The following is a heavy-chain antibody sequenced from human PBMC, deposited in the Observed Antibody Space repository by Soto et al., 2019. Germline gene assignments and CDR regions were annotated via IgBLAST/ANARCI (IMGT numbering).Heavy chain of an antibody. Sequence: QVQLQESGPGLVKPSETLSLTCTVSGGSISSYYWSWIRQPPGKGLEWIGYIYYSGSTNYNPSLKSRVTISVDTSKNQFSLKLSSVTAADTAVYYCARVPGYYYDSSGWGWFDPWGQGTLVTVSS. CDR1: GGSISSYY. D-gene: IGHD3-22*01. J-gene: IGHJ5*02. CDR3: ARVPGYYYDSSGWGWFDP. CDR2: IYYSGST. V-gene: IGHV4-59*01.